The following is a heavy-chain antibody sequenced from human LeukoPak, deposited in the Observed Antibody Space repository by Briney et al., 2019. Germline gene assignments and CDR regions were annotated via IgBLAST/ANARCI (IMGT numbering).Heavy chain of an antibody. CDR1: GGSFSGYY. CDR2: IYYSGST. J-gene: IGHJ6*02. D-gene: IGHD3-22*01. Sequence: SETLSLTCAVYGGSFSGYYWSWIRQPPGKGLEWIGYIYYSGSTNYNPSLKSRVTISVDTSKNQFSLKLSSVTAADTAVYYCARLPYYYDSSGYVYYYYGMDVWGQGTTVTVSS. V-gene: IGHV4-59*01. CDR3: ARLPYYYDSSGYVYYYYGMDV.